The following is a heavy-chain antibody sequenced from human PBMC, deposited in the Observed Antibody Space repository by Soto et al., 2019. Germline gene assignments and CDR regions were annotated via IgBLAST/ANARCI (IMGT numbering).Heavy chain of an antibody. Sequence: PSQTLSLTCAISGYSVFSNTAAWSWIRQSPSRGLEWLGRTYYRSQWYYDYAVSVRSRIAINPDTSKNQFSLQLNSVTPEDTAVYYCARGVRFQTKVYYFDSWGQGTLVTVSS. J-gene: IGHJ4*02. V-gene: IGHV6-1*01. D-gene: IGHD2-21*01. CDR3: ARGVRFQTKVYYFDS. CDR1: GYSVFSNTAA. CDR2: TYYRSQWYY.